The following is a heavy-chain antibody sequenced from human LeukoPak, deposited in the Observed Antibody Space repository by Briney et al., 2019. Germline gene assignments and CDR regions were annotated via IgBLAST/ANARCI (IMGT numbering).Heavy chain of an antibody. J-gene: IGHJ6*03. D-gene: IGHD1-26*01. CDR2: IRSKAYGGTT. CDR1: GFTFGDYA. V-gene: IGHV3-49*04. Sequence: GGSLRLSFTDSGFTFGDYAMSWVRQAPGKGLEWVRFIRSKAYGGTTEYAASMKGRFTISRDDSKSIAYLQMNSLKTEDTAVYYCTINGEWEPTAPTYYYYYYMDVWGKGTTVTISS. CDR3: TINGEWEPTAPTYYYYYYMDV.